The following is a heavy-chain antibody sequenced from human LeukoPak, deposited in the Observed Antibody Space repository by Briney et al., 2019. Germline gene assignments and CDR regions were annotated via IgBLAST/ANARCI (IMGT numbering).Heavy chain of an antibody. Sequence: KASETLSLTCTVSGGSISSHYWSWIRQPPGKGLEWIGYIYYSGSTNYNPSLKSRVTISVDTSKNQFSLKLSSVTAADTAVYYCAREKKLLSISYYMDVWGKGTTVTVSS. J-gene: IGHJ6*03. CDR2: IYYSGST. V-gene: IGHV4-59*11. CDR1: GGSISSHY. D-gene: IGHD2-21*02. CDR3: AREKKLLSISYYMDV.